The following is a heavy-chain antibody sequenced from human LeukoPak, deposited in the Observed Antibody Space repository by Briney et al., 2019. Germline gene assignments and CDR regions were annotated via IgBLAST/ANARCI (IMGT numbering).Heavy chain of an antibody. CDR2: MNPNSGNT. Sequence: RASVKVSCKASGYTFTSYDINWVRQATGQGLEWMGWMNPNSGNTGYAQKFQGRVTMTRNTSISTAYMELSSLRSEDTAVYYCARRDDFWRGCVWFDPWGQGTLVTVSS. CDR1: GYTFTSYD. V-gene: IGHV1-8*01. CDR3: ARRDDFWRGCVWFDP. D-gene: IGHD3-3*01. J-gene: IGHJ5*02.